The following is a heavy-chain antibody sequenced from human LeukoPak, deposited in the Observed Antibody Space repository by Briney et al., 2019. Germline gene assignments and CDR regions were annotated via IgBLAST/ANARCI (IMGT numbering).Heavy chain of an antibody. CDR1: GFTFSGFG. J-gene: IGHJ3*02. CDR3: AKDGGNYGGNSGSFDI. D-gene: IGHD4-23*01. CDR2: IRYDGSDK. Sequence: GGSLRLSCAVSGFTFSGFGMNWVRQAPGKGLEWVAFIRYDGSDKSYADSVKGRFTISRDNSKNTLYLQMNSLRAEDTAAYYCAKDGGNYGGNSGSFDIWGQGTMVTVSS. V-gene: IGHV3-30*02.